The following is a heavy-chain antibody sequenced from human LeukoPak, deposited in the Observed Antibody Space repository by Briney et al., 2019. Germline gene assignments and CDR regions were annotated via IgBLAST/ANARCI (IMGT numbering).Heavy chain of an antibody. V-gene: IGHV6-1*01. CDR3: ARSLTTTVSWFDP. D-gene: IGHD4-11*01. CDR1: GDSVSTNGVA. J-gene: IGHJ5*02. CDR2: TSYRSKWYN. Sequence: SQTLSLTCAISGDSVSTNGVAWNWIRQSPSRGLEWLGRTSYRSKWYNGYAVSVKSRISIIADPSKNQFSLQLNSVTPEGTAVYYCARSLTTTVSWFDPWGQGSLVVVSS.